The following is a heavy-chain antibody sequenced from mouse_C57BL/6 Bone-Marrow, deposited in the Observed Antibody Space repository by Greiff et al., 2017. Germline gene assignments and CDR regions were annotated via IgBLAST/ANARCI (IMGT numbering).Heavy chain of an antibody. CDR3: ARWRSNYIDY. CDR2: IDPSDSYT. Sequence: QVQLKQPGAELVRPGTSVKLSCKASGYTFTSYWMHWVKQRPGQGLEWIGVIDPSDSYTNYNQKFKGKATLTVDTSSSTAYMQLSSLTSEDSAVYYCARWRSNYIDYWGQGTTLTVSS. J-gene: IGHJ2*01. V-gene: IGHV1-59*01. CDR1: GYTFTSYW.